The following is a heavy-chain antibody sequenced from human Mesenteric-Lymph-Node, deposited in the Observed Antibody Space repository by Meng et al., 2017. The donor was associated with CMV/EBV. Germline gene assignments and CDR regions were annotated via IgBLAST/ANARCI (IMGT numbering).Heavy chain of an antibody. CDR2: LYTGGNS. Sequence: GGSLRLSCAASGLTVGDNYMSWVRQAPGQGLEWVSILYTGGNSYYGDSVRGRFTISGDTSKNTLYLQMNSLRIEDTAMYYCARDYSSSSADDMDDWGQGTTVTVSS. D-gene: IGHD6-6*01. V-gene: IGHV3-66*02. CDR1: GLTVGDNY. J-gene: IGHJ6*02. CDR3: ARDYSSSSADDMDD.